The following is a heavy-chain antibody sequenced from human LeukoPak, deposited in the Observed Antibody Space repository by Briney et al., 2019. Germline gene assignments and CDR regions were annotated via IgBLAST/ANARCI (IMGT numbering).Heavy chain of an antibody. J-gene: IGHJ6*04. CDR2: ISSSSSYI. V-gene: IGHV3-21*01. Sequence: PGGSLRLSCAASGFTFSSYSMNWVRQAPGQGLEWVSSISSSSSYIYYADSVKGRFTISRDNAKNSLYLHMNSLRAEDTAVYYCAELGITMIGGVWGKGNTVTISS. CDR3: AELGITMIGGV. D-gene: IGHD3-10*02. CDR1: GFTFSSYS.